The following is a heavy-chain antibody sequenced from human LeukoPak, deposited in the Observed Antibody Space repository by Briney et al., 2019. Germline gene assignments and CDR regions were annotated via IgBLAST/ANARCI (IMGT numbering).Heavy chain of an antibody. J-gene: IGHJ3*02. Sequence: PSETLSLTCAVSGYSISSCYYWGWIRQPPGKGLEWIGSIYHSGSTYYNPSLKSRVTISVDTSKNQFSLKLSSVTAAATAVYYCASQYFSSTSCYVTLHAFDIWAKGQWSPSLQ. D-gene: IGHD2-2*01. CDR3: ASQYFSSTSCYVTLHAFDI. CDR1: GYSISSCYY. CDR2: IYHSGST. V-gene: IGHV4-38-2*01.